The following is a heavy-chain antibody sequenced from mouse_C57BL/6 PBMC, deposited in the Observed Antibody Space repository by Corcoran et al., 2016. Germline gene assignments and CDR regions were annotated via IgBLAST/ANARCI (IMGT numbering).Heavy chain of an antibody. J-gene: IGHJ2*01. Sequence: EVQLQQSGPELVKPGASVKISCKASGYTFTDYYMNWVKQSHGKSLEWIGDINPNNGGTSYNQKFKGKATLTVDKSSSTAYMELRSLTSEDSAVYYCARGRITTVVGPYFDSWGQGTTLTVSS. D-gene: IGHD1-1*01. CDR1: GYTFTDYY. V-gene: IGHV1-26*01. CDR3: ARGRITTVVGPYFDS. CDR2: INPNNGGT.